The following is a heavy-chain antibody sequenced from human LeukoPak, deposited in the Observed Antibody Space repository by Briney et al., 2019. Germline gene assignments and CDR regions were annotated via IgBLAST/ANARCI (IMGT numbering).Heavy chain of an antibody. D-gene: IGHD6-13*01. J-gene: IGHJ5*02. V-gene: IGHV1-8*01. CDR2: MNPNSGNT. Sequence: ASVKVSCKGSGYTFTSYDINWVRQATGQGLEWMGWMNPNSGNTGYAQKFQGRVTMTRNTSISTAYMELSSLRSEDTAVYYCARGAYSNQVGWFDPWGQGTLVTVSS. CDR1: GYTFTSYD. CDR3: ARGAYSNQVGWFDP.